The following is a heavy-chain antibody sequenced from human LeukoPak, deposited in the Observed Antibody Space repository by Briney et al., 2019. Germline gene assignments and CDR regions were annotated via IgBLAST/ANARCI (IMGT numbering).Heavy chain of an antibody. D-gene: IGHD5-24*01. CDR2: ISQTAST. CDR1: GGSMSHH. CDR3: AREKSPERKTWLQLGAFDV. V-gene: IGHV4-59*11. Sequence: SETLSLTCTVSGGSMSHHWSWIRQSPGKGLEWIGYISQTASTNYNPSLKSRVALSIDTSKNQLSFQLTSVTAADTAVYFCAREKSPERKTWLQLGAFDVWGQGTVVTVSS. J-gene: IGHJ3*01.